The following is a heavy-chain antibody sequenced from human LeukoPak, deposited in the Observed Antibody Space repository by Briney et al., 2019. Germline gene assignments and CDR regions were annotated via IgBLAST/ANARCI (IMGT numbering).Heavy chain of an antibody. CDR3: ARNPSLIVRFDP. D-gene: IGHD3-22*01. Sequence: PGGSLRLSCAASGFTFSDYYMSWIRRAPGKGLEWVSYISSSGSTIYYADSVKGRFTISRDNAKNSLYLQMNSLRAEDTAVYYCARNPSLIVRFDPWGQGTLVTVSS. J-gene: IGHJ5*02. CDR1: GFTFSDYY. V-gene: IGHV3-11*01. CDR2: ISSSGSTI.